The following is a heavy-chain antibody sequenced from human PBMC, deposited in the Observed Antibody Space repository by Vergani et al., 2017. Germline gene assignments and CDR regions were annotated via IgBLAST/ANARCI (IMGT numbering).Heavy chain of an antibody. V-gene: IGHV7-4-1*01. D-gene: IGHD6-19*01. CDR1: GYSFNNYA. CDR3: ARAKRGRLAVGATDS. CDR2: INPTTGNP. J-gene: IGHJ4*02. Sequence: QVQLVQSGPEMKQPGASVKVSCKASGYSFNNYAIHWVRQAPGQGLEWMGWINPTTGNPTYARAFTGRFVFSLDTSISTAYLQIGSLKAEDTCVYFCARAKRGRLAVGATDSWGQGTLLTVSS.